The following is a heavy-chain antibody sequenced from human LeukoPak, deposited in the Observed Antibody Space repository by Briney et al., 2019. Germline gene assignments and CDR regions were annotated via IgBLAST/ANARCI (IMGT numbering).Heavy chain of an antibody. D-gene: IGHD3-16*01. V-gene: IGHV3-21*01. CDR2: ISSSSSYI. CDR3: AKDKFGGGIKTGTFDY. Sequence: GGSLRLSCAASGFTFSSYSMNWVRQAPGKGLEWVSSISSSSSYIYYADSVKGRFTISRDNAKNSLYLQMNSLRAEDTALYYCAKDKFGGGIKTGTFDYWGQGTLVTVSS. J-gene: IGHJ4*02. CDR1: GFTFSSYS.